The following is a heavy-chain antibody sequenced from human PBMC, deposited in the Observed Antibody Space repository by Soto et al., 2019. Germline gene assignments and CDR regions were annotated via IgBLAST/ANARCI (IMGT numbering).Heavy chain of an antibody. CDR2: ISAYNGNT. D-gene: IGHD3-3*01. CDR1: GYTFTSYG. V-gene: IGHV1-18*01. Sequence: ASVKVSCKASGYTFTSYGISWVRQAPGQGLEWMGWISAYNGNTNYAQKLQGRVTMTTDTSTSTAYMELRSLRSDDTAVYESARFWSGYRCLDYWGQGTLVTVS. CDR3: ARFWSGYRCLDY. J-gene: IGHJ4*02.